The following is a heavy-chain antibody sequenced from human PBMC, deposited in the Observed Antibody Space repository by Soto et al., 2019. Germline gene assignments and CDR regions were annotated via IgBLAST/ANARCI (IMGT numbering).Heavy chain of an antibody. Sequence: PGGSLRLSCAASGFTFSSYSMNWVRQAPGKGLEWVSFISSSSSTIYYADSVKGRFTISRDNAKNSLYLQMNSLRDEDTAVYYCARERGYCSGWYPNYFDYWGQGTLVTVSS. CDR1: GFTFSSYS. D-gene: IGHD6-19*01. CDR2: ISSSSSTI. J-gene: IGHJ4*02. CDR3: ARERGYCSGWYPNYFDY. V-gene: IGHV3-48*02.